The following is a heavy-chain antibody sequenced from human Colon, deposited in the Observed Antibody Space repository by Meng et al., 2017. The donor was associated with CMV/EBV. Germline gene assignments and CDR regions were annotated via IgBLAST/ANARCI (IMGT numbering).Heavy chain of an antibody. CDR1: FSCYT. CDR2: IIPILGIA. V-gene: IGHV1-69*02. D-gene: IGHD2-2*01. J-gene: IGHJ5*02. Sequence: FSCYTNGLRRQAPAQGLEWMGRIIPILGIANSAQKFQGRVTITADTSTSTASMELGLLSSEATAMYFCSSARSLYCSSTSCPSNWFDPWGQGTLVTVSS. CDR3: SSARSLYCSSTSCPSNWFDP.